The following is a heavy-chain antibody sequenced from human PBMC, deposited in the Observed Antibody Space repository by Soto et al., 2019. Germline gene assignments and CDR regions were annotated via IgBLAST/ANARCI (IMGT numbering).Heavy chain of an antibody. CDR1: GFPFRSYA. Sequence: TGGSLRLSCAAAGFPFRSYAMSWVHQAPGKGLEWVSGISGSGISTHYADSVKGRFTVSRDNSKNTLYLQMNSLRAEDTAVYNCAKEPVGPDWYFDLWGRGTLVTVSS. CDR2: ISGSGIST. J-gene: IGHJ2*01. V-gene: IGHV3-23*01. CDR3: AKEPVGPDWYFDL.